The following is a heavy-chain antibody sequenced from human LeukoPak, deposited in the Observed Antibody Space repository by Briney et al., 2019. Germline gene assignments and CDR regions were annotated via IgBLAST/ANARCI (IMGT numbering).Heavy chain of an antibody. D-gene: IGHD1-1*01. CDR1: GYTFTGYH. CDR3: ARDLINADNLQL. V-gene: IGHV1-2*02. CDR2: INPNSGDT. Sequence: VASVKASFKASGYTFTGYHIHWVRQAPGQGLEWMGWINPNSGDTSYAPRFQGRVTITRDTSISAAFMELSGLTSDDTAVYYCARDLINADNLQLWGEGPLVTVSS. J-gene: IGHJ4*02.